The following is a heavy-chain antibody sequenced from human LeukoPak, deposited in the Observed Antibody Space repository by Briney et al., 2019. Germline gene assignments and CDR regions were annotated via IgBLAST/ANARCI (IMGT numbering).Heavy chain of an antibody. CDR1: GGTFSSYA. J-gene: IGHJ6*02. CDR3: ARARYYYDSSGYWRPMNYYYYGMDV. D-gene: IGHD3-22*01. CDR2: IIPIFGTA. V-gene: IGHV1-69*13. Sequence: SVKVSCKASGGTFSSYAISWVRQAPGQGLEWMGGIIPIFGTANYAQKFQGRVTITADESTSTAYMELSSLRSEDTAVYYCARARYYYDSSGYWRPMNYYYYGMDVWGQGTTVTVSS.